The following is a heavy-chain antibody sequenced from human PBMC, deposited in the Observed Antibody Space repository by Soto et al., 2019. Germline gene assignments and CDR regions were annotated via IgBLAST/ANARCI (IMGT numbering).Heavy chain of an antibody. CDR1: GFTFSSYW. J-gene: IGHJ3*02. CDR3: ARGPSLAAPFTAFDI. D-gene: IGHD6-19*01. CDR2: INSDGSST. Sequence: GGSLRLSCAASGFTFSSYWMHWVRQAPGKGLVWVSRINSDGSSTSYADSVKGRFTISRDNAKNTLYLQMNSLRAEDTAVYYCARGPSLAAPFTAFDIWGQGTMVTVSS. V-gene: IGHV3-74*01.